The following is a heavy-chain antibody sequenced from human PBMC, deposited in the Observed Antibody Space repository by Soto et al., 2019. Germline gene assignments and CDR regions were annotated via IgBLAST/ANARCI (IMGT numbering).Heavy chain of an antibody. V-gene: IGHV3-21*01. J-gene: IGHJ4*02. CDR3: ARESEDLTSNFDY. Sequence: EVQLVESGGGLVKPGGSLRLSCAASGFTFTRYSMNCVRQAPGKGLEWVSSISSTTNYIYYADSMKGRFTVSRDNAKNSVYLEMNSLSAEDTAVYYCARESEDLTSNFDYWGQGTLVTVSS. CDR2: ISSTTNYI. CDR1: GFTFTRYS.